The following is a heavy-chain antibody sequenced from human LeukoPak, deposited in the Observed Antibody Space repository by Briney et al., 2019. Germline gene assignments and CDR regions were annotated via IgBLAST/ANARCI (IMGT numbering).Heavy chain of an antibody. J-gene: IGHJ4*02. CDR1: GYTFTGYY. CDR3: AKEGDCSGGTCFDH. V-gene: IGHV1-2*02. Sequence: ASVKVSCKASGYTFTGYYMHWVRQAPGQGLEWMGWISPNNGVTDYAQNFQGRVTMTRDKSISTAYMQLSRLRADDTALYYCAKEGDCSGGTCFDHWGQGTLVTVSS. D-gene: IGHD2-15*01. CDR2: ISPNNGVT.